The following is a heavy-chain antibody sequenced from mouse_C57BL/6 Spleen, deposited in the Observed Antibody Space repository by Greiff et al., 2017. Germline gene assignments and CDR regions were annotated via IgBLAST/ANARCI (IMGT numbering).Heavy chain of an antibody. V-gene: IGHV1-54*01. J-gene: IGHJ2*01. CDR2: INPGSGGT. CDR1: GYAFTNYL. CDR3: ARENGGYYFDY. Sequence: VQVVESGAELVRPGTSVKVSCKASGYAFTNYLIEWVKQRPGQGLEWIGVINPGSGGTNYNEKFKGKATLTADKSSSTAYMQLSSLTSEDSAVYFCARENGGYYFDYWGQGTTLTVSS.